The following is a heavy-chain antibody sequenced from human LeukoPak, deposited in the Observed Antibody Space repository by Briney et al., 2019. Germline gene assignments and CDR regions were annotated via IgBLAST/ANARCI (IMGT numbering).Heavy chain of an antibody. CDR3: ARRSWGHRAFDP. J-gene: IGHJ5*02. CDR1: GGSISSYY. D-gene: IGHD1-26*01. Sequence: PSETLSLTCTVSGGSISSYYWSWIRQPPGKGLEWIGEINHSGSTNYNPSLKSRVTISVDTSKNQFSLKLSSVTAADTAVYYCARRSWGHRAFDPWGQGTLVTVSS. CDR2: INHSGST. V-gene: IGHV4-34*01.